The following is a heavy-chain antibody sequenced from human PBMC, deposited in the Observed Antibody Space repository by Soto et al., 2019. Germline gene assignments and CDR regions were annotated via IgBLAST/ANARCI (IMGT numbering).Heavy chain of an antibody. CDR1: GYTFTSYA. Sequence: ASVKLSCKASGYTFTSYAISWVRHDPGQGLEWMGWISAYNGNTNYAQKLQGRVTMTTDTSTSTAYMELRSLRSDDTAVYYCAMFPEPPLSSIDYWGQGTLVTVSS. V-gene: IGHV1-18*01. J-gene: IGHJ4*02. CDR2: ISAYNGNT. CDR3: AMFPEPPLSSIDY. D-gene: IGHD6-13*01.